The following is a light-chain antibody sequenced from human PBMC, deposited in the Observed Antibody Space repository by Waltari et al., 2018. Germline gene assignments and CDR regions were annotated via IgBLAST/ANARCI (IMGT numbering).Light chain of an antibody. Sequence: SYVLTQPPPVSVAPGKTARITCGGNNFGRISVHWFQQMPGQAPGLVIYDDSDRPSGIPGRFSGSKSGNTATLTIDRVEAGDEADYYCQVWDSKSDHFVVFGGGTKLTVL. V-gene: IGLV3-21*04. CDR2: DDS. CDR1: NFGRIS. CDR3: QVWDSKSDHFVV. J-gene: IGLJ3*02.